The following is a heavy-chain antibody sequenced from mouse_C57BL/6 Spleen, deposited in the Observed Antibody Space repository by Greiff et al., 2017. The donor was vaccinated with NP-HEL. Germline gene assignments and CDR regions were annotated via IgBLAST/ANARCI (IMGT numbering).Heavy chain of an antibody. D-gene: IGHD1-1*01. V-gene: IGHV1-82*01. CDR3: ARWDYYCSREFAY. CDR1: GYAFSSSW. CDR2: IYPGDGDT. J-gene: IGHJ3*01. Sequence: QVQLKQSGPELVKPGASVKISCKASGYAFSSSWMNWVKQRPGKGLEWIGRIYPGDGDTNYNGKFKGKATLTADKSSSTAYMQLSSLTSEDSAVYFCARWDYYCSREFAYWGQGTLVTVSA.